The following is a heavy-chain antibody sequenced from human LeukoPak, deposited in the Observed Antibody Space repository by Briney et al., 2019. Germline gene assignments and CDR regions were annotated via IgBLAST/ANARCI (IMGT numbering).Heavy chain of an antibody. CDR2: IYYSGST. D-gene: IGHD6-13*01. CDR3: ARDSSSWYAGVTYYFDY. V-gene: IGHV4-31*03. CDR1: GGSISSGGYY. Sequence: SETLSPTCTVSGGSISSGGYYWSWVRQHPGKGLEWIGYIYYSGSTYYNPSLKSRVTISVDTSKNQFSLKLSSVTAADTAVYYCARDSSSWYAGVTYYFDYWGQGTLVTVSS. J-gene: IGHJ4*02.